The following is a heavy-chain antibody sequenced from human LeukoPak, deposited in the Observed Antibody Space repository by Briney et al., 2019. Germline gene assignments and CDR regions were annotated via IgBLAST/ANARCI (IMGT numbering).Heavy chain of an antibody. CDR3: ARVEGGGYGSSWYYYYYYMDV. CDR1: GYTFTDYY. CDR2: ITAYNGNR. V-gene: IGHV1-18*04. J-gene: IGHJ6*03. Sequence: ASVKVSCKASGYTFTDYYIHWVRQAPGQGLEWMGWITAYNGNRNYAQKLQGRVTMTTDTSTSTAYMELRSLRFDDTAVYYCARVEGGGYGSSWYYYYYYMDVWGQGTTVTISS. D-gene: IGHD6-13*01.